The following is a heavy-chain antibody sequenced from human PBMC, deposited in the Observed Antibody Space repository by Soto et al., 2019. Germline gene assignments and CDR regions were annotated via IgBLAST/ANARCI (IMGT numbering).Heavy chain of an antibody. Sequence: GGSLRLSCAASGFTFSSHWMHWVRQDPGKGLVWVSRINSDGSSTSYADSVKGRFTISRDNAKNTLYLQMNSLRAEDTAVYYCARESLRSSGWYYFDYWGQGTLVTVSS. CDR1: GFTFSSHW. D-gene: IGHD6-19*01. CDR3: ARESLRSSGWYYFDY. J-gene: IGHJ4*02. CDR2: INSDGSST. V-gene: IGHV3-74*01.